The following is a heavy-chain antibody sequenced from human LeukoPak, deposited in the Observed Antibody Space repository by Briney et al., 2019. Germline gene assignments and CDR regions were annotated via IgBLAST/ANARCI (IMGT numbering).Heavy chain of an antibody. CDR3: AREWFGDNWFDP. D-gene: IGHD3-10*01. CDR2: IYYSGST. CDR1: GGSISSGDYY. J-gene: IGHJ5*02. Sequence: KTSQTLSLTCTVSGGSISSGDYYWSWIRQPPGKGLEWIGYIYYSGSTYYNPSLKSRVTISVDTSKNQFSLKLSSVTAADTAVYYCAREWFGDNWFDPWGQGTLDTVSS. V-gene: IGHV4-30-4*01.